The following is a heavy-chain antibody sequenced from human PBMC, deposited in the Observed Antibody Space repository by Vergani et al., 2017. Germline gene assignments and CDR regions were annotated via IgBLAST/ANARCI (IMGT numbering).Heavy chain of an antibody. J-gene: IGHJ5*02. CDR2: TWYDGNNK. V-gene: IGHV3-33*08. CDR1: GFTFNQYG. D-gene: IGHD1-14*01. Sequence: VQLLESGGGLVQPGGSLRLSCAASGFTFNQYGMHWVRQAPGKGLEWVAVTWYDGNNKQYADSVKGRFTSSRDNSKSTMYLQMNSLRDEDTGVYYCARDLRLLYNRFDPWGQGTLVTVSS. CDR3: ARDLRLLYNRFDP.